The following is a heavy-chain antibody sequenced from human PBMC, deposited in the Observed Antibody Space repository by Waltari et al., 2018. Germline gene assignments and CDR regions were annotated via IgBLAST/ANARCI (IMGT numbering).Heavy chain of an antibody. CDR2: GTPNSGNT. J-gene: IGHJ3*02. Sequence: QVQLVQSGAEVQKPGASVKVYCKDSGYYLTSYDTNWVRQATGQGLEWMGWGTPNSGNTAYAPKFQSRFTMTRNTSISSAYMELSSLRSEDTAVYYCASSYCGGDCCSFDTWVQGTMFTVSS. CDR3: ASSYCGGDCCSFDT. D-gene: IGHD2-21*01. V-gene: IGHV1-8*01. CDR1: GYYLTSYD.